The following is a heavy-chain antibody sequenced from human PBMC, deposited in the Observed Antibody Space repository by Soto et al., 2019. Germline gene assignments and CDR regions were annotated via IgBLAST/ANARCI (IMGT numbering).Heavy chain of an antibody. CDR2: ISYDGSNK. J-gene: IGHJ4*02. V-gene: IGHV3-30*18. Sequence: PGGSLRLSCAASGFNFSSYGMHWVRQAPDNGLEWVAVISYDGSNKYYADSVKGRFTISRDNSKNTLYLQMNSLRAEDTAVYYYAKVEYDSSGYQYRHWCQGTRVTVSS. CDR3: AKVEYDSSGYQYRH. CDR1: GFNFSSYG. D-gene: IGHD3-22*01.